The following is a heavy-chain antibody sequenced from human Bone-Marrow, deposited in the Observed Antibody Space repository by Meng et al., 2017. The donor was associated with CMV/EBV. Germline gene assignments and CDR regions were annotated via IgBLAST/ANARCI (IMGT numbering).Heavy chain of an antibody. D-gene: IGHD3-3*01. Sequence: ASVKVSCKASGYTFTNYDINWVRQATGQGLEWMGWMNPNSGNTGYAQKFQGRVTITRNTSISTAYMELSSLKSEDTAVYYCARAGSHDCGSGYLSYYYYHGMDVWGQGTTVTVSS. CDR3: ARAGSHDCGSGYLSYYYYHGMDV. CDR2: MNPNSGNT. V-gene: IGHV1-8*03. CDR1: GYTFTNYD. J-gene: IGHJ6*02.